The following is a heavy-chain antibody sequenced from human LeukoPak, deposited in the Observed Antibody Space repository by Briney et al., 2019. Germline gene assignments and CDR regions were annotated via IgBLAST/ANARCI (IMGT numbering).Heavy chain of an antibody. Sequence: GGSLRLSCAASGFTFRDYDMTWIRQAPGKGLEWVSYISSSDTTMYNADSVKGRFTISRDNAKNSLYLQMNSLRAEDTAVYYCARAPTYGPGSSFDYWGQGILVTVSS. CDR3: ARAPTYGPGSSFDY. CDR2: ISSSDTTM. V-gene: IGHV3-11*01. CDR1: GFTFRDYD. D-gene: IGHD3-10*01. J-gene: IGHJ4*02.